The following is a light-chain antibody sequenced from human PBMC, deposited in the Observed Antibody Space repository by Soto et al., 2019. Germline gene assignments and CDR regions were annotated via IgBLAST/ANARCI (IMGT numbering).Light chain of an antibody. Sequence: EIVMTQSPATLSLSPGERAALSCRASQSINSELAWYQQKPGQPPRLLIYGASTRATGVPARFTGRESGSEFTLTISRLQSEDVAVYYCQQGHNWPLTFGQGTRLEI. CDR3: QQGHNWPLT. CDR1: QSINSE. CDR2: GAS. J-gene: IGKJ2*01. V-gene: IGKV3-15*01.